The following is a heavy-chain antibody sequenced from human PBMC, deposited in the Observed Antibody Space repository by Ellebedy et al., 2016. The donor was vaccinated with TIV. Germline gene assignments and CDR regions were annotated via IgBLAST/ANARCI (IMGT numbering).Heavy chain of an antibody. CDR1: GLTFSNFA. D-gene: IGHD3-22*01. Sequence: GGSLRLSCAASGLTFSNFAMTWVRQAPGKGLEWVSGISASADSTYHADSVRGRVTISRDNSNNTLYLQMNGLRADDTAVYYCVKLDSSGYYYGRLDYWGQGTVVTVSS. CDR2: ISASADST. V-gene: IGHV3-23*01. J-gene: IGHJ4*02. CDR3: VKLDSSGYYYGRLDY.